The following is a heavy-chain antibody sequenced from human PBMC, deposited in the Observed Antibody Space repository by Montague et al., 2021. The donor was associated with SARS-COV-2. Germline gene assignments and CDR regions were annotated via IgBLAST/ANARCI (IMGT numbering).Heavy chain of an antibody. V-gene: IGHV4-59*01. D-gene: IGHD3-22*01. J-gene: IGHJ6*02. CDR1: GGSISRYY. CDR2: IYYSGST. Sequence: SETLSLTCTVSGGSISRYYWNWIRQSPGQGLEWIGYIYYSGSTSYNPSPNSRVTISVDTSNNQVSLSLSSVSAADTAVYYCARMIVEHAGMDVWGQGTTVTVSS. CDR3: ARMIVEHAGMDV.